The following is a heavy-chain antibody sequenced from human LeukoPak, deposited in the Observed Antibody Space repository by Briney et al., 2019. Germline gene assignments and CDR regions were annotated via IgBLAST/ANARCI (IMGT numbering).Heavy chain of an antibody. J-gene: IGHJ4*02. Sequence: GGSLRLSCVGVGFTFNTYAMTWVRQAPGKGLEWASGIGGSGGGTYYADSVRGRFSISRDDSKNTLYLQMNSLRAEDTAVYYCAKDLFRFDYWGQGTLVTVSS. CDR2: IGGSGGGT. V-gene: IGHV3-23*01. CDR1: GFTFNTYA. CDR3: AKDLFRFDY.